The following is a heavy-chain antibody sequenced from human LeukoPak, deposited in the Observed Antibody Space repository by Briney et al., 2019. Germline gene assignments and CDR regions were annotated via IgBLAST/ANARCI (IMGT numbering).Heavy chain of an antibody. D-gene: IGHD2-15*01. J-gene: IGHJ4*02. CDR2: IYYSGST. Sequence: SETLSLTCTVSGGSISSSSYYWGWIRQPPGKGLEWIGSIYYSGSTYYNPSLKSRVTISVDTSKNQFSLKLSSVTAADTAVYYCARLGYCSGGSCYDFDYWGQGTLVTASS. CDR1: GGSISSSSYY. CDR3: ARLGYCSGGSCYDFDY. V-gene: IGHV4-39*01.